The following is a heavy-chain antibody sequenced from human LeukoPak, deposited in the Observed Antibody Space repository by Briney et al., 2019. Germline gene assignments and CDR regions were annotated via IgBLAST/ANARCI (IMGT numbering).Heavy chain of an antibody. J-gene: IGHJ4*02. CDR3: ARAKPKNMVRGLIMRRESRYYFDY. CDR1: GFTFSSYG. Sequence: GGSLRLSCAASGFTFSSYGMHWVRQAPGKGLEWVAFIRYDGSNKYYADSVKGRFAISRDNSKSTLYIQMNSLRAEDTAVYYCARAKPKNMVRGLIMRRESRYYFDYWGQGTLVTVSS. CDR2: IRYDGSNK. D-gene: IGHD3-10*01. V-gene: IGHV3-30*02.